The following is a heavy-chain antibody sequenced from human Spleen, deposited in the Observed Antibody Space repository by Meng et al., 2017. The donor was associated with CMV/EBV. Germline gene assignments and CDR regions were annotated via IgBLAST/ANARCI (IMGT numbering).Heavy chain of an antibody. Sequence: GESLKISCAASGFTFSSYWMHWVRQAPGKGLVWVSRINSDGSSTSYADYVKGRFTISRDNAKNTLYLQMNSLRAEDTAVYYCASGSLDAWLQNYYYYGMDVWGQGTTVTVSS. CDR1: GFTFSSYW. CDR2: INSDGSST. J-gene: IGHJ6*02. V-gene: IGHV3-74*01. D-gene: IGHD3-22*01. CDR3: ASGSLDAWLQNYYYYGMDV.